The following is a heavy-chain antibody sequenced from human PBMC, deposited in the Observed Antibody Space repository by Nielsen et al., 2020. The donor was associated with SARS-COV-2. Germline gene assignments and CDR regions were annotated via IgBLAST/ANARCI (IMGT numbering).Heavy chain of an antibody. D-gene: IGHD4-17*01. J-gene: IGHJ6*02. V-gene: IGHV3-30*18. CDR1: GFTFSSYG. CDR3: AKEQRDYGDYGYYYYGMDV. Sequence: GESLKLSCAASGFTFSSYGMHWVRQAPGKGLEWVAVISYDGSNKYYADSVKGRFTISRDNSKNTLYLQMNSLRAEDTAVYYCAKEQRDYGDYGYYYYGMDVWGQGTTVTVSS. CDR2: ISYDGSNK.